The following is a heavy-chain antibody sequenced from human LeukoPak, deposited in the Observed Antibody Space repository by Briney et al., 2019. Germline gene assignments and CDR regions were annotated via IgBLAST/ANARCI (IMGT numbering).Heavy chain of an antibody. D-gene: IGHD1-26*01. CDR3: AKDAGWELPGYHYYYGMDV. CDR2: ISWNSGSI. Sequence: PTGGSLRLSCAASGFTFDDYAMHWVRQAPGKGLEWVSGISWNSGSIGYADSVKGRFTISRDNAKNSLYLQMNSLRAEDTALYYCAKDAGWELPGYHYYYGMDVWGQGTTVTVSS. V-gene: IGHV3-9*01. J-gene: IGHJ6*02. CDR1: GFTFDDYA.